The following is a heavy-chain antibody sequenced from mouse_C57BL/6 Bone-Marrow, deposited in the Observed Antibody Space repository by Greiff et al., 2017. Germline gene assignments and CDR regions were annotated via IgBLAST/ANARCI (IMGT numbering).Heavy chain of an antibody. CDR2: INPDSSTI. D-gene: IGHD1-1*01. V-gene: IGHV4-1*01. CDR3: ARRGYYGSSPSRAMDY. J-gene: IGHJ4*01. Sequence: EVKLVESGGGLVQPGGSLKLSCAASGIDFSRYWMSWVRRAPGKGLEWIGEINPDSSTINYAPSLKDKFIISRDNAKNTLYLQMSKVRSEDTALYYCARRGYYGSSPSRAMDYWGQGTSVTVSS. CDR1: GIDFSRYW.